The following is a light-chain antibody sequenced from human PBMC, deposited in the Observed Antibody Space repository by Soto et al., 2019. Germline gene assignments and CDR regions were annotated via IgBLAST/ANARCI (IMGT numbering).Light chain of an antibody. Sequence: DIQMSQSPSTLSASVGDRVTITCRASQSISSWLAWYQQKPGKAPKLLIYKASSLESGVPSRFSGSGSGTDFTLTIASLQPDDFATYDCQQYSSYPLTVGGGTKVEIK. CDR2: KAS. J-gene: IGKJ4*01. CDR1: QSISSW. CDR3: QQYSSYPLT. V-gene: IGKV1-5*03.